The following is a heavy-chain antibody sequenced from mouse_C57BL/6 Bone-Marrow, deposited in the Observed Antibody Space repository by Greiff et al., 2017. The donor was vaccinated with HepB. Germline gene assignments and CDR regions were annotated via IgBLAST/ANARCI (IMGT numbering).Heavy chain of an antibody. D-gene: IGHD1-1*01. V-gene: IGHV5-16*01. Sequence: EVKLMESEGGLVQPGSSMKLSCTASGFTFSDYYMAWVRQVPEKGLEWVANINYDGSSTYYLDSLKSRFIISRDNAKNILYLQMSSLKSEDTATYYCARDLLYYYGSYWYFDVWGTGTTVTVSS. J-gene: IGHJ1*03. CDR1: GFTFSDYY. CDR2: INYDGSST. CDR3: ARDLLYYYGSYWYFDV.